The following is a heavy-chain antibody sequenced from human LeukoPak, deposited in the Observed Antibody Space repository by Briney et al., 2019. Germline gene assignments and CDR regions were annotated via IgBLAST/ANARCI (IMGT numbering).Heavy chain of an antibody. CDR1: GYSISSGYF. CDR2: IYHSGST. J-gene: IGHJ4*02. CDR3: ARDPTAMGGTGGFDY. Sequence: SETLSLTCTVSGYSISSGYFWGWIRQPPGKGLECIGTIYHSGSTYYNPSLKSRVTISVDTSKNQFSLKLSSVTAADTAVYYCARDPTAMGGTGGFDYWGQGTLVTVSS. V-gene: IGHV4-38-2*02. D-gene: IGHD5-18*01.